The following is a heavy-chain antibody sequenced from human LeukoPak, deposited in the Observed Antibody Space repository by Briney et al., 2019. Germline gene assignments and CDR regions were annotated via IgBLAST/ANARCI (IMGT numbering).Heavy chain of an antibody. CDR2: ISYDGSNK. J-gene: IGHJ6*02. V-gene: IGHV3-30-3*01. Sequence: GGSLRLSCAASGFTFSSYAMHWVRQAPGKGLEWVAVISYDGSNKYYADSVKGRFTISRDNSKNTLYLQMNSLRAEDTAVYYCARDGVAALTVTTSHYGMDVWGQGTTVTVSS. D-gene: IGHD4-17*01. CDR1: GFTFSSYA. CDR3: ARDGVAALTVTTSHYGMDV.